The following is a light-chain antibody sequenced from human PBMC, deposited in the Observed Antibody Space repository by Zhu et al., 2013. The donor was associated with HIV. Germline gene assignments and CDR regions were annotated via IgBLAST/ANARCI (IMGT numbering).Light chain of an antibody. CDR3: QQRSSWLFT. Sequence: ESVLTQSPATLSLSPGERATLSYRASQSVSNYLAWYQQKPGQAPRLLIYDASNRATGIPARFSGSGSGTDFTLTISSLEPEDFAVYYCQQRSSWLFTFGPGTKVDIK. CDR2: DAS. V-gene: IGKV3-11*01. CDR1: QSVSNY. J-gene: IGKJ3*01.